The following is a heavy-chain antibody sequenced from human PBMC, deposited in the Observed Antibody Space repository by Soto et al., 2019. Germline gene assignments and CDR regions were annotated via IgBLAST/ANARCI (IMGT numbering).Heavy chain of an antibody. CDR2: IYSGGST. J-gene: IGHJ4*02. V-gene: IGHV3-66*01. CDR3: ARAGYYYDSSGYYYDY. CDR1: GFTVSSNY. Sequence: GGSLRLSCAASGFTVSSNYMSWVRQAPGKGLEWVSVIYSGGSTYYADSVKGRFTISRDNSKNTLYLQMNSLRAEDTAVYYCARAGYYYDSSGYYYDYWGQGTLVTVSS. D-gene: IGHD3-22*01.